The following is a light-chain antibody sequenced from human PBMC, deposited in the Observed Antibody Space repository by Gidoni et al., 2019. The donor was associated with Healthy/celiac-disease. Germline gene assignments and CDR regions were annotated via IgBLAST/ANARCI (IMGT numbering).Light chain of an antibody. CDR1: QSVSSY. CDR2: DAS. CDR3: QQRSNWPPWT. Sequence: ESGFTQSPSTLYLSPGERATLSCRASQSVSSYLAWYQQKPGQAPRLLIYDASNRATGIPARFSGSGSGTDFTLTISSLEPEDFAVYYCQQRSNWPPWTFXXXTKVEIK. V-gene: IGKV3-11*01. J-gene: IGKJ1*01.